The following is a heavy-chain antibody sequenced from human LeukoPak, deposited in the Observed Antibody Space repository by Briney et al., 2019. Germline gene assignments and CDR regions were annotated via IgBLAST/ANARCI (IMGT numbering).Heavy chain of an antibody. CDR3: ARETRSGSYFHLYYGMDV. J-gene: IGHJ6*02. D-gene: IGHD3-10*01. CDR1: GFTFSDYY. V-gene: IGHV3-11*01. CDR2: ISSSGSTI. Sequence: GGSLRLSCAASGFTFSDYYMSWIRQAPGKGLEWVSYISSSGSTIYYADSVKGRFTISRDNAKNSLYLQMNSLRAEDTAVYYCARETRSGSYFHLYYGMDVWGQGTTVTVSS.